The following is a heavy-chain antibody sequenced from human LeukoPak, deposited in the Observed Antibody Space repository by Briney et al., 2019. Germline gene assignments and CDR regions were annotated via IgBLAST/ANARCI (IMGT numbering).Heavy chain of an antibody. J-gene: IGHJ4*02. Sequence: GASVKVSCKASGGTFSSYAISWVRQAPGQGLEWMGGIITIFGTANYAQKFQGRVTITTDESTSTAYMELSSLRSEDTAVYYCATREGLLWFGALGAYFDYWGQGTLVTVSS. CDR3: ATREGLLWFGALGAYFDY. D-gene: IGHD3-10*01. CDR2: IITIFGTA. CDR1: GGTFSSYA. V-gene: IGHV1-69*05.